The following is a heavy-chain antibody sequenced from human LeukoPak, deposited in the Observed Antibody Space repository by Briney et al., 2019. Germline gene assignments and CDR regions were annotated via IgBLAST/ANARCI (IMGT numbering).Heavy chain of an antibody. CDR2: INPSGGST. D-gene: IGHD6-19*01. CDR1: GYTFTSYY. J-gene: IGHJ4*02. Sequence: ASVKVSCKASGYTFTSYYMHWVRQAPGQGLEWMGIINPSGGSTSYAQKFQGRVTMTRDTSTSTVYMELSSLRSEDTAVYYCARVRPPRMYSSGWYDEESNWGSQGYFDYWGQGTLVTVSS. V-gene: IGHV1-46*01. CDR3: ARVRPPRMYSSGWYDEESNWGSQGYFDY.